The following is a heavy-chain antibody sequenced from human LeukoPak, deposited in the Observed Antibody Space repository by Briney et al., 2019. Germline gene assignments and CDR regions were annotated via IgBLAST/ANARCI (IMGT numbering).Heavy chain of an antibody. J-gene: IGHJ4*02. D-gene: IGHD1-26*01. Sequence: GGSLRLSCAASGFTFRSYGMHWVRQAPGKGLEWVAVIWYDGGNKNFADSVKGRFSISRDNSRNTLYLQMNSLRAEDTAVYYCARGVGATDTIDYWGRGTLVTVSS. CDR1: GFTFRSYG. V-gene: IGHV3-33*01. CDR2: IWYDGGNK. CDR3: ARGVGATDTIDY.